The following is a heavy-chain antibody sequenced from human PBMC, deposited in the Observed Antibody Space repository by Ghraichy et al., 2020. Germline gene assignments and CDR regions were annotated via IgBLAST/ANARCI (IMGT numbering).Heavy chain of an antibody. CDR1: GYTFTSYG. V-gene: IGHV1-18*01. CDR2: ISAYNGQT. J-gene: IGHJ4*02. CDR3: ARRTLQVGVRTFYDS. D-gene: IGHD1-26*01. Sequence: ASVKVSCKASGYTFTSYGISWVRQAPGQGLEWMGWISAYNGQTNYAQKFQDRVTMTTDTSASTAYMELRSLRSDDTAVYYCARRTLQVGVRTFYDSWGQGTLVTVSS.